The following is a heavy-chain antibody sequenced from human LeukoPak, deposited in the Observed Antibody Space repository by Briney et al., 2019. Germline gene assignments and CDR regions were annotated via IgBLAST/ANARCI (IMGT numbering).Heavy chain of an antibody. CDR1: GGSISSYY. Sequence: SETLSLTCTVSGGSISSYYWSWIRQPPGEGLEWIGYIYYSGSTNYNPSLKSRVTISVDTSKNQFSLKLSSVTAADTAVYYCARVGIANAFDIWGQGTMVTVSS. D-gene: IGHD6-13*01. V-gene: IGHV4-59*01. CDR3: ARVGIANAFDI. CDR2: IYYSGST. J-gene: IGHJ3*02.